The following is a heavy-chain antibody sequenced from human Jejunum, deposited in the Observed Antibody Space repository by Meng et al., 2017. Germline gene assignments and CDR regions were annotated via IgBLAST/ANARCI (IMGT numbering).Heavy chain of an antibody. CDR2: VSRCGRS. CDR3: SRDPRTNWASRFFDN. D-gene: IGHD1/OR15-1a*01. CDR1: HCLFPSIDW. J-gene: IGHJ4*02. Sequence: HVQLRESRPAPDTPSPCLTLTCSCLHCLFPSIDWWSWVRQPPGKGLGWIGKVSRCGRSKHNPTLTGRVTITLARSMKLFSLKLDSVTAADAAVYYCSRDPRTNWASRFFDNWGQGTLVTVSS. V-gene: IGHV4-4*02.